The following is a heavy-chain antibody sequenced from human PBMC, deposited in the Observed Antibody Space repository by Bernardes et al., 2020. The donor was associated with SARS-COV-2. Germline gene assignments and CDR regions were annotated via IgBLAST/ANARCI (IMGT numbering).Heavy chain of an antibody. Sequence: GESLKISCKGSGYRFSNYWIGWVRQMPGKGLEYMGIIYPDDSDARYSPSFEGQATFSVDKSISTAYLQWSSLKASDTTMFYCARLAKRTLGGTSYSFDYWGQGSLVTVSS. CDR3: ARLAKRTLGGTSYSFDY. V-gene: IGHV5-51*01. J-gene: IGHJ4*02. CDR1: GYRFSNYW. CDR2: IYPDDSDA. D-gene: IGHD1-26*01.